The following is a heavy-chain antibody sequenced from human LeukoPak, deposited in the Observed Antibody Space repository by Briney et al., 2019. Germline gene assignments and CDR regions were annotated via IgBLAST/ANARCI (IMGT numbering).Heavy chain of an antibody. V-gene: IGHV1-2*02. Sequence: ASVKVSCKASGYTFTGYYMHWVRQAPGQGLEWMGWINPNSGGTNYAQKFQGRVTMTRDTSISTAYMELSRLRSDDTAVYYCARGLWFGEFSPRFDYWGQGTLVTVSS. CDR2: INPNSGGT. CDR1: GYTFTGYY. CDR3: ARGLWFGEFSPRFDY. J-gene: IGHJ4*02. D-gene: IGHD3-10*01.